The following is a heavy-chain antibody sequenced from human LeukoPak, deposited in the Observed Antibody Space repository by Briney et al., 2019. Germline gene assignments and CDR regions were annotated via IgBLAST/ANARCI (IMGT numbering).Heavy chain of an antibody. D-gene: IGHD3-10*01. CDR3: AKDLNLLLWFGESHFDY. CDR1: GFTFSSYG. V-gene: IGHV3-30*18. Sequence: GGSLRLSCAASGFTFSSYGMHWVRQAPGKGLDLVAVISYDGSNKYYADSVKGRFTISRDNSKNTLYLQMNSLRADDTAVYYCAKDLNLLLWFGESHFDYWGQGTLVTVSS. CDR2: ISYDGSNK. J-gene: IGHJ4*02.